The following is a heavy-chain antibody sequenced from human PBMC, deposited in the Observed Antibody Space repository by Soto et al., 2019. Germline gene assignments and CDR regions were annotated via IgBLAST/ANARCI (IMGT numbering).Heavy chain of an antibody. CDR3: AKDHTSSYDYVWGNWFDP. CDR2: ISGSGGST. Sequence: EVQLLESGGGLVQPGGSLRLSCAASGFTFSSYAMSWVRQAPGKGLEWVSAISGSGGSTYYADSVKGRFTISRDNSKNTRYLQMNSLRAEDTAVYYCAKDHTSSYDYVWGNWFDPWGQGTLVTVSS. CDR1: GFTFSSYA. V-gene: IGHV3-23*01. J-gene: IGHJ5*02. D-gene: IGHD3-16*01.